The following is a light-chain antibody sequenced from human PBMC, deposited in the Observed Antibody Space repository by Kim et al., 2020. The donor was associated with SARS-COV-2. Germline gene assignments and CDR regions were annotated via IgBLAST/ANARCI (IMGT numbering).Light chain of an antibody. CDR3: ASWDDSLNGYV. Sequence: QPVLTQPPSASGTPGQRVTISCSGSSSNIGSNAVNWYQQLPGTAPKLLIYSNNQRPSGVPDRFSGSKSGTLASLAISGLQSEDESDYYCASWDDSLNGYVFGTGTKVTVL. CDR1: SSNIGSNA. J-gene: IGLJ1*01. V-gene: IGLV1-44*01. CDR2: SNN.